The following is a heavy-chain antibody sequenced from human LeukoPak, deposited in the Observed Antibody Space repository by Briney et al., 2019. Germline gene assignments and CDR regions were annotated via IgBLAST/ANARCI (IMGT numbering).Heavy chain of an antibody. J-gene: IGHJ3*02. Sequence: SETPSLTCTVSGGSISSGDYYWSWIRQPPGKGLEWIGYIYYSGSTNYNPSLKSRVTISVDTSKNQFSLKLSSVTAADTAVYYCARDLEWHDAFDIWGQGTMVTVSS. V-gene: IGHV4-61*08. CDR3: ARDLEWHDAFDI. CDR1: GGSISSGDYY. CDR2: IYYSGST. D-gene: IGHD3-3*01.